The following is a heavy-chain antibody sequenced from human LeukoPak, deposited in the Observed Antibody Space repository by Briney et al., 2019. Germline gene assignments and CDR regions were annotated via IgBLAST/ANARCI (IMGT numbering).Heavy chain of an antibody. CDR3: AKDYDILTGAPDFDY. V-gene: IGHV3-30*02. CDR1: GFTFSSYA. CDR2: IRYDGSNK. Sequence: GGSLRLPCAASGFTFSSYAMSWVRQAPGKGLEWVAFIRYDGSNKYYADSVKGRFTISRDNSKNTLYLQMNSLRAEDTAVYYCAKDYDILTGAPDFDYWGQGTLVTVSS. J-gene: IGHJ4*02. D-gene: IGHD3-9*01.